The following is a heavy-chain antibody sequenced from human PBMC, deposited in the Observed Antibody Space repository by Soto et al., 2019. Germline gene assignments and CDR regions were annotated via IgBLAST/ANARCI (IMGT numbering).Heavy chain of an antibody. J-gene: IGHJ4*02. CDR2: IKQDGSEK. CDR3: ARVMGYSLGYFDY. V-gene: IGHV3-7*03. D-gene: IGHD5-12*01. Sequence: VQLVESGGGLVQPGGSLRLSCAASGFMFNNYWMSWVRQAPGKGLEWLADIKQDGSEKYYVDSVKGRFTISRDNANNSLYLLMSSLRAEDTAVYYCARVMGYSLGYFDYWGRGSLVAVSS. CDR1: GFMFNNYW.